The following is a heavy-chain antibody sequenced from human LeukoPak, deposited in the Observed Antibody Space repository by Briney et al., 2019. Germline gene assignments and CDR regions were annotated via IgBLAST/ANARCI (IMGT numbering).Heavy chain of an antibody. Sequence: SETLSLTCIVSGGSIDSGSFYWAWMRQPPGEGLEWIGRLHYSGSTYYNPSLKSRVTISVDTSKNQFSLRLNSVAAADTAVYYCARGDRLHAGGNGPDYWGQGILVTVSS. CDR1: GGSIDSGSFY. V-gene: IGHV4-39*01. D-gene: IGHD4-23*01. J-gene: IGHJ4*02. CDR2: LHYSGST. CDR3: ARGDRLHAGGNGPDY.